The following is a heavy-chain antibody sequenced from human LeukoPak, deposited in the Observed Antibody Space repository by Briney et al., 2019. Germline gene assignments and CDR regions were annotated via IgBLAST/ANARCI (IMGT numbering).Heavy chain of an antibody. V-gene: IGHV4-59*01. D-gene: IGHD2-15*01. CDR1: AGSISGYY. J-gene: IGHJ3*02. CDR3: ARERVIATTYDAFDI. Sequence: PSETLSLTCTVSAGSISGYYWNWIWQLPGKGLEWIGNIYYTGNTDYNRSLKSRVTISIDTSKNQFSLKLSSVTAADTALYYCARERVIATTYDAFDIWGQGTMVTVSS. CDR2: IYYTGNT.